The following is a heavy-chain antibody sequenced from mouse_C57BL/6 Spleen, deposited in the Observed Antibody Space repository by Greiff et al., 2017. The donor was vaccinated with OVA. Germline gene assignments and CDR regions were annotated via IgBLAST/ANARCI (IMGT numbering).Heavy chain of an antibody. CDR3: ATTGVAGVDD. Sequence: QVQLQQPGAELVKPGASVKLSCTASGYTFTSYWMHWVKQRPGQGLEWIGMIHPNSGSTNYNEKFKSKATLTVDKSSSTAYMQLSSLTSEDSAVYYCATTGVAGVDDWGQGTTLTVSS. CDR2: IHPNSGST. J-gene: IGHJ2*01. D-gene: IGHD1-1*01. V-gene: IGHV1-64*01. CDR1: GYTFTSYW.